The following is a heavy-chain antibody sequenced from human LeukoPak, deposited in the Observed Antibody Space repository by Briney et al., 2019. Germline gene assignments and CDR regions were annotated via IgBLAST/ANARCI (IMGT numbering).Heavy chain of an antibody. D-gene: IGHD3-9*01. Sequence: SETLSLTCAVYGGSFSGYYWTWIRQPPGKGLEWIGEINHSGSTNYNPSLKSRVTISVDTSKNQFSLKLSSVTAADTAVYYCARDSRYDILTGPLDYWGQGTLVTVSS. CDR2: INHSGST. CDR1: GGSFSGYY. J-gene: IGHJ4*02. V-gene: IGHV4-34*01. CDR3: ARDSRYDILTGPLDY.